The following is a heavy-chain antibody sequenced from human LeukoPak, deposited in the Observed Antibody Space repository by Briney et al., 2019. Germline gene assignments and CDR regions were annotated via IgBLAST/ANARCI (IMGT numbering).Heavy chain of an antibody. CDR3: ARAPVVRGVFGWFDF. V-gene: IGHV4-59*11. J-gene: IGHJ5*01. CDR2: RRDSGSS. D-gene: IGHD3-10*01. CDR1: GGSISSHY. Sequence: SETLSLTCSVSGGSISSHYWIWFRQPPGKGLEWIGHRRDSGSSNYNPSLKSRVTISMDTSKNQFSLKLNSVTAADTADYYCARAPVVRGVFGWFDFWGQGVLVTVSS.